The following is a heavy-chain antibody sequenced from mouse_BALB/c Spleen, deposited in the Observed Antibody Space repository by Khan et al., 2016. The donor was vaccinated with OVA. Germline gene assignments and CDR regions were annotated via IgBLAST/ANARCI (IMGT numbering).Heavy chain of an antibody. CDR1: GYTFTAYN. Sequence: VQLKQSGPELVKPGASVKISCKASGYTFTAYNMHWVMQSHGKSLEWIGYIYPYNGGAGYNQKFKNKATLTVDTSSSTAYMELRSPTSEDSAVXYCARGGSTTGFAYWGQGTLVTVSA. D-gene: IGHD2-14*01. CDR2: IYPYNGGA. CDR3: ARGGSTTGFAY. V-gene: IGHV1S29*02. J-gene: IGHJ3*01.